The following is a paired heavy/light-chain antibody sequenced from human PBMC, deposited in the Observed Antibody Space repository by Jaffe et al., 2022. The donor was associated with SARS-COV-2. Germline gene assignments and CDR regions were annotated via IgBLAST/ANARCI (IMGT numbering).Light chain of an antibody. Sequence: EIVLAQSPGTLSLSPGERATLSCRASQSVSSDYLAWYQQKPGRAPRLLIYGASSRASGTPDRFSGSGSGTDFTLTISRLEPEDFAVYYCQQYTRSPFAFGPGTRMDVK. CDR1: QSVSSDY. J-gene: IGKJ3*01. CDR3: QQYTRSPFA. V-gene: IGKV3-20*01. CDR2: GAS.
Heavy chain of an antibody. Sequence: QLQLQESGPGLVKASGTLSLTCTVSGGSFSSSDYYWGWIRQPPGKGLEWIGNIYYSGITYYNPSLESRVTISIDTSKNQFSLRLSSVTAADTSVYYCARRLGTGYWYFDLWGSGTLVTVSS. J-gene: IGHJ2*01. V-gene: IGHV4-39*01. CDR2: IYYSGIT. CDR1: GGSFSSSDYY. CDR3: ARRLGTGYWYFDL. D-gene: IGHD7-27*01.